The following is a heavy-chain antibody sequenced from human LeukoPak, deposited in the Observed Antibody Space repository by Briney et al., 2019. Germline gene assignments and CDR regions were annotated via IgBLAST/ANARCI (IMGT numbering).Heavy chain of an antibody. CDR3: ANTVEVVGY. CDR1: GFIFSSKG. Sequence: GGSLRLSCAASGFIFSSKGVSWVRQAPGKGLEWVSSINAAGDDTFYADAVKGRFSISRDNSKNTLYLQMNSLRVEDTAVYYCANTVEVVGYWGQGTLVTVSS. V-gene: IGHV3-23*01. D-gene: IGHD2-15*01. CDR2: INAAGDDT. J-gene: IGHJ4*02.